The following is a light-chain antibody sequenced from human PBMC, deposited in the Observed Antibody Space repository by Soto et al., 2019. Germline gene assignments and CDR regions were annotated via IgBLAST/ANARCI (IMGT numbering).Light chain of an antibody. CDR1: QSISIW. CDR2: KAS. CDR3: QQYNSHPYA. Sequence: DIQLTQSPSTLSAFVGDRVTITCRASQSISIWLAWYQQKPGKVPKLLIYKASNLQGGVSSRFSGSGSGTEFTLTISSLQPDDFATYYCQQYNSHPYAFGQGTKLEIK. J-gene: IGKJ2*01. V-gene: IGKV1-5*03.